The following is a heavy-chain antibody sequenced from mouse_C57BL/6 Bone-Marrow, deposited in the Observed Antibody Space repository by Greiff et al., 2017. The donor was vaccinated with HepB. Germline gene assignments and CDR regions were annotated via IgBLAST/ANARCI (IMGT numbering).Heavy chain of an antibody. CDR2: IHPNSGST. D-gene: IGHD3-2*02. CDR3: ARRGSSGYVPFAY. V-gene: IGHV1-64*01. Sequence: QVHVKQSGAELVKPGASVKLSCKASGYTFTSYWMHWVKQRPGQGLEWIGMIHPNSGSTNYNEKFKSKATLTVDKSSSTAYMQLSSLTSEDSAVYYCARRGSSGYVPFAYWGQGTLVTVSA. CDR1: GYTFTSYW. J-gene: IGHJ3*01.